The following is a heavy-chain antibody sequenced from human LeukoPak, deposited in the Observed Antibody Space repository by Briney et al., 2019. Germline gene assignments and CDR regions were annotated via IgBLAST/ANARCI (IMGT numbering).Heavy chain of an antibody. Sequence: GGSLRLSCSASGFTFSSYAMNWVRQAPGKGLEWASVISGSDDNTFYADSVRGRFAISRDNSKNTLYLQMSSLRAEDTAVYYCAKDSHPPRSGMAFYFDYWGQGTLVTVSS. CDR3: AKDSHPPRSGMAFYFDY. CDR1: GFTFSSYA. D-gene: IGHD6-19*01. CDR2: ISGSDDNT. V-gene: IGHV3-23*01. J-gene: IGHJ4*02.